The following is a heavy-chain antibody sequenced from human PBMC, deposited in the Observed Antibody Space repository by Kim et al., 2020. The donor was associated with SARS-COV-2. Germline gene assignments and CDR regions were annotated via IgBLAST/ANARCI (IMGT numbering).Heavy chain of an antibody. CDR1: GGSISSSNW. CDR2: IYHSGST. J-gene: IGHJ5*02. Sequence: SETLSLTCAVSGGSISSSNWWSWVRQPPGKGLEWIGEIYHSGSTNYNPSLKSRVTISVDKSKNQFSLKLSSVTAADTAVYYCARDLIIPPSNWFDPWGQGTLVTVSS. CDR3: ARDLIIPPSNWFDP. V-gene: IGHV4-4*02. D-gene: IGHD3-22*01.